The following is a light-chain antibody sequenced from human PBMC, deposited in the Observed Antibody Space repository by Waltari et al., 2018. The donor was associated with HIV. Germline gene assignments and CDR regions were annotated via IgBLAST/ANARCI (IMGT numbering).Light chain of an antibody. CDR3: METLQTPA. CDR2: LAS. J-gene: IGKJ1*01. Sequence: DMALIQAPVSLSVSPGKSDSISCRSSQSLLNKNGYHYLDWYLHKPGQSPQLLIYLASIRAPGVPDRFSGSGSGTDFTLTISRVETDDVGLYYCMETLQTPAFGQGTRLEI. CDR1: QSLLNKNGYHY. V-gene: IGKV2-28*01.